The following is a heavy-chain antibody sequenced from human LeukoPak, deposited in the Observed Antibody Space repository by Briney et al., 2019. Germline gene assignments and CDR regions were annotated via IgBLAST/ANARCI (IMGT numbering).Heavy chain of an antibody. J-gene: IGHJ4*02. D-gene: IGHD4/OR15-4a*01. CDR1: GFTFSSYW. CDR3: AKDLTANDFDY. Sequence: KPGGSLRLSCAASGFTFSSYWMTWVRQAPGKGLEWVANMNQDGSEKYYVDSVKGRFTISRDNAKDSLYLQTNSLRAEDTAVYYCAKDLTANDFDYWGQGTLVTVSS. CDR2: MNQDGSEK. V-gene: IGHV3-7*01.